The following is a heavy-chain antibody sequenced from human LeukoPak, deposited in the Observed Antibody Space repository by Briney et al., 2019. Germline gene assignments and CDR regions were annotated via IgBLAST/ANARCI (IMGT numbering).Heavy chain of an antibody. Sequence: SETLSLTCTVSGGSISGYYWSWIRQPPGKGLEWIGYIYYSGSTNYSPSLKSRVTMSVDTSKNQFSLKLTSVTAADTAVYYCARGFGAGNYYYGWFDPWGQGTLVSVSS. CDR3: ARGFGAGNYYYGWFDP. CDR2: IYYSGST. D-gene: IGHD3-10*01. CDR1: GGSISGYY. J-gene: IGHJ5*02. V-gene: IGHV4-59*08.